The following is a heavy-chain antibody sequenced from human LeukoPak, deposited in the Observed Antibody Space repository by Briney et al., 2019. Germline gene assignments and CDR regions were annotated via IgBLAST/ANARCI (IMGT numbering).Heavy chain of an antibody. CDR2: ISSTSSYI. CDR1: GFTFSSYN. Sequence: GGSLRLSCAASGFTFSSYNMNWVRQAPGKGLEWVSSISSTSSYIYYADSVKGRFTISRDNSKNTLYLQVNSLRAEDTAIYYCSKGRTVTGTLALDYWGQGTLVTVSS. J-gene: IGHJ4*02. CDR3: SKGRTVTGTLALDY. V-gene: IGHV3-21*04. D-gene: IGHD6-19*01.